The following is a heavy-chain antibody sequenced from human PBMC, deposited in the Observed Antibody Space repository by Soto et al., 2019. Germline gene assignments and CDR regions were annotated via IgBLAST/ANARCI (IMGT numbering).Heavy chain of an antibody. CDR2: ISIYNGNT. V-gene: IGHV1-18*04. CDR3: ARALFYGPFWSGYYDY. D-gene: IGHD3-3*01. CDR1: GYTFTSYG. Sequence: ASVKVSCKASGYTFTSYGISWVRQAPGQGLEWMGWISIYNGNTNYAQNLQGRVTMTTDTSTSTAYMELRSLRSDDTAVHYCARALFYGPFWSGYYDYWGQVTLVTVSS. J-gene: IGHJ4*02.